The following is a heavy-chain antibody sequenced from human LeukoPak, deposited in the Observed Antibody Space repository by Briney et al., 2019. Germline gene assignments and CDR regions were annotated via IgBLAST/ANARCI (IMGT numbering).Heavy chain of an antibody. CDR2: INGDGSTT. CDR1: GFTFTSYW. Sequence: GGSLRLSCAASGFTFTSYWMLWVRQAPGKGLVWVSRINGDGSTTTYADSVKGRFTISRENAKNPLYLQMNSLRAGDTAVYYCARTGDDWYFDLWGRGTLVTVSS. J-gene: IGHJ2*01. CDR3: ARTGDDWYFDL. D-gene: IGHD7-27*01. V-gene: IGHV3-74*01.